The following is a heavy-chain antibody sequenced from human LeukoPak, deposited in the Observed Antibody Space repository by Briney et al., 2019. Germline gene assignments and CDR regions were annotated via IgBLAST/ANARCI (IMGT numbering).Heavy chain of an antibody. CDR1: GGSISSYY. CDR3: ARTTEGGYSYGYFYYYYMDV. CDR2: IYYSGST. J-gene: IGHJ6*03. Sequence: SETLSLTCRVSGGSISSYYWSWIRQPPGKGLEWIGYIYYSGSTNYKSSLKSRVTISVDTSKNQFSLELSSVTAADTAVYYCARTTEGGYSYGYFYYYYMDVWGKGTTVTISS. D-gene: IGHD5-18*01. V-gene: IGHV4-59*01.